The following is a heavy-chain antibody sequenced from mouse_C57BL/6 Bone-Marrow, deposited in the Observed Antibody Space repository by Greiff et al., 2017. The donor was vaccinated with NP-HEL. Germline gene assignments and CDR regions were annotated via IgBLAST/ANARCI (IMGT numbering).Heavy chain of an antibody. CDR1: GYTFTSYW. CDR3: ARAQYYGSTHYYAMDY. D-gene: IGHD1-1*01. V-gene: IGHV1-72*01. J-gene: IGHJ4*01. Sequence: QVQLQQSGAELVKPGASVTLSCKASGYTFTSYWMHWVKQRPGRGLEWIGRIDPNSGGTNYNEKFKSKATLTVDKPSSTAYMQLSSLTSEDSAVYYCARAQYYGSTHYYAMDYWGQGTAVTVTS. CDR2: IDPNSGGT.